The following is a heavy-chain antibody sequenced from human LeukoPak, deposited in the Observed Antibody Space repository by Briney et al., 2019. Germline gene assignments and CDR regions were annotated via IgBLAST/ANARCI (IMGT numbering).Heavy chain of an antibody. CDR3: ARDEMGWNDYYGMDV. CDR1: GGTFSSYA. J-gene: IGHJ6*02. V-gene: IGHV1-69*13. D-gene: IGHD1-1*01. Sequence: SVKVSCKASGGTFSSYAISWVRQAPGQGLEWMGGIIPIFGTANYAQKFQGRVTITADESTSTAYMELSSLRSEGTAVYYCARDEMGWNDYYGMDVWGQGTTVTVSS. CDR2: IIPIFGTA.